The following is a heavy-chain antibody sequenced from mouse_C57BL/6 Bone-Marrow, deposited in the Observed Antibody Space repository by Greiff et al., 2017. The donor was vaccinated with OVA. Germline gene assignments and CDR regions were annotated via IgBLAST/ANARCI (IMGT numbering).Heavy chain of an antibody. J-gene: IGHJ2*01. CDR3: VRQVKTVVFDY. CDR1: GFSFNTYA. V-gene: IGHV10-1*01. CDR2: IRSKSNNYAT. D-gene: IGHD1-1*01. Sequence: EVMLVESGGGLVQPKGSLKLSCAASGFSFNTYAMNWVRQAPGKGLEWVARIRSKSNNYATYYADSVKDRFTISRDDSESMLYLQMNNLKTEDTAMYYCVRQVKTVVFDYWGQGTTLTVSS.